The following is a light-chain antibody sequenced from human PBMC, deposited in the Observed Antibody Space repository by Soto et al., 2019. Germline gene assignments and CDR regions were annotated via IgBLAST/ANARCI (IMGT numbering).Light chain of an antibody. V-gene: IGKV1-5*03. CDR2: KAS. CDR1: QSISSW. Sequence: DIQMTQSPSTLSASVGDRVTITCRASQSISSWLAWYQQKPGKAPNLLIYKASSLESGVPSRFSGSGSGTEFTLTISNLQPDDFSTYYCQQYNSDSYTFGQGTKADIK. CDR3: QQYNSDSYT. J-gene: IGKJ2*01.